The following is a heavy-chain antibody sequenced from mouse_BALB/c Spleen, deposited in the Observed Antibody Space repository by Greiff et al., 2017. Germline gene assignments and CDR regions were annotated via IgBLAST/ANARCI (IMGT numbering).Heavy chain of an antibody. CDR3: ARHHAD. Sequence: EVKLVESGGGLVKPGGSLKLSCAASGFAFSSYDMSWVRQTPEKRLEWVAYISSGGGSTYYPDTVKGRFTISRDNAKNTLYLQMSSLKSEDTAMYYCARHHADWGQGTSVTVSS. J-gene: IGHJ4*01. CDR1: GFAFSSYD. V-gene: IGHV5-12-1*01. CDR2: ISSGGGST.